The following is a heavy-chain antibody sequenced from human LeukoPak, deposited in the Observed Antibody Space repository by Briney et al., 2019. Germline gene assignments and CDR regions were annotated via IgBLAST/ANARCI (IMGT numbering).Heavy chain of an antibody. Sequence: GGSLRLSCAASGFTFSSYGMHWVRQAPGKGLEWVAVISYDGSNKYYADSVKGRFTISRDNSKNTLYLQMNSLRVEDTALYYCPKARRGTGLAVAGTIFDYWGRGTLVTVSS. J-gene: IGHJ4*02. CDR2: ISYDGSNK. V-gene: IGHV3-30*18. CDR1: GFTFSSYG. CDR3: PKARRGTGLAVAGTIFDY. D-gene: IGHD6-19*01.